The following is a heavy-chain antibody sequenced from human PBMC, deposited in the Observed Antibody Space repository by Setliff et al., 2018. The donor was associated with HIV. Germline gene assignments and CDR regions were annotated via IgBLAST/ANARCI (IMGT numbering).Heavy chain of an antibody. Sequence: GESLKISCKGSGYSFITYWIGWVRQRPGKGLEWMGIMNPDGSNTRYSPSFQGQVTISVDESISTAYLQWSSLKASDTAMFYCARSDSANWYVDYWGQGTLVTVSS. V-gene: IGHV5-51*01. J-gene: IGHJ4*02. D-gene: IGHD1-1*01. CDR1: GYSFITYW. CDR2: MNPDGSNT. CDR3: ARSDSANWYVDY.